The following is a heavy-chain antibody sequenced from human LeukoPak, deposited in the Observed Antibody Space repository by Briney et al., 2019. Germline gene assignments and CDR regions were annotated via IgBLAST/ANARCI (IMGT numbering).Heavy chain of an antibody. V-gene: IGHV3-21*01. CDR2: ISSSSSYI. J-gene: IGHJ4*02. Sequence: GGSLRLSCAASGFTFSSYSMNWVRQAPGKGLEWVSSISSSSSYIYYADSVKGRFTISRDNAKNSLYLQMNSLRAEDTAVYYCARDKGSSGWYFGDYWGQGTLVTVSS. CDR3: ARDKGSSGWYFGDY. D-gene: IGHD6-19*01. CDR1: GFTFSSYS.